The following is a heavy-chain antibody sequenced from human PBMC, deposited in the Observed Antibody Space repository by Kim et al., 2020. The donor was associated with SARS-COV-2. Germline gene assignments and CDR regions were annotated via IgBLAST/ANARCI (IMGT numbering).Heavy chain of an antibody. V-gene: IGHV4-59*01. CDR2: IYYSGST. Sequence: SETLSLTCTVSGGSISSYYWSWIRQPPGKGLEWIGYIYYSGSTNYNPSLKSRVTISVDTSKNQFSLKLSSVTAADTAVYYCVRGFDPWGQGTLVTVSS. CDR1: GGSISSYY. J-gene: IGHJ5*02. CDR3: VRGFDP.